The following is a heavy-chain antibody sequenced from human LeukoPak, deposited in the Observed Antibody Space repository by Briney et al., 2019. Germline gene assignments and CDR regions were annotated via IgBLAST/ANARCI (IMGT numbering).Heavy chain of an antibody. CDR2: ISGGGDAT. CDR3: AKDEGG. CDR1: DFSFITYA. J-gene: IGHJ4*02. V-gene: IGHV3-23*01. Sequence: GGSLRLSCAASDFSFITYAMSWVRQAPGKGLEWVSTISGGGDATYYADSVKGRFTISRDNSKNTLYLQMNSLRAEDTALYYCAKDEGGWGQGTLVTVSS. D-gene: IGHD2-15*01.